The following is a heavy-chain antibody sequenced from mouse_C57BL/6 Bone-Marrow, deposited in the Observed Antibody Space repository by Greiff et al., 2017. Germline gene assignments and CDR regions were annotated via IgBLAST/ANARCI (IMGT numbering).Heavy chain of an antibody. CDR2: IWSGGST. Sequence: VMLVESGPGLVQPSQSLSITCTVSGFSLTSYGVHWVRQSPGKGLEWLGVIWSGGSTDYNAAFISRLSISKDNSKSQVFFKMNSLQADDTAIYYCARRMMVTRGRAWFAYWGQGTLVTVSA. CDR1: GFSLTSYG. D-gene: IGHD2-3*01. CDR3: ARRMMVTRGRAWFAY. J-gene: IGHJ3*01. V-gene: IGHV2-2*01.